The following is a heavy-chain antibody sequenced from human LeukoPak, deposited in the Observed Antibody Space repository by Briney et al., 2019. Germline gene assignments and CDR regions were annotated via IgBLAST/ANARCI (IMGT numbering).Heavy chain of an antibody. V-gene: IGHV3-21*01. J-gene: IGHJ6*03. CDR3: ASLGGAYYYMDV. Sequence: GGSLRLSCAASGFTFSSYSMNWVRQAPGKGLEWVSSISSSSSYIYYADSVKGRFTISRDNAKNSLYLQMNSLRAEDTAVYYCASLGGAYYYMDVWGKGPRSPSP. CDR2: ISSSSSYI. D-gene: IGHD3-16*01. CDR1: GFTFSSYS.